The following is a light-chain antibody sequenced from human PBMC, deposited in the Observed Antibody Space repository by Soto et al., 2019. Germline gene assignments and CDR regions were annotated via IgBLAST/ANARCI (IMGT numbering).Light chain of an antibody. V-gene: IGKV3-20*01. CDR2: GAS. J-gene: IGKJ1*01. Sequence: PGERATLSCRASQSVSSYLAWYQQKPGQAPRLLIYGASSRATGIPDRFSGSGSGTDFTLTISRLEPEDFAVYYCQQYGSSPRTFGQGTKGDIK. CDR1: QSVSSY. CDR3: QQYGSSPRT.